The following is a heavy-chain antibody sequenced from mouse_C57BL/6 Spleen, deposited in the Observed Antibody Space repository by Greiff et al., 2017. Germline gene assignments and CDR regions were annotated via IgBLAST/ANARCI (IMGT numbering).Heavy chain of an antibody. V-gene: IGHV14-3*01. CDR1: GFNIKNTY. D-gene: IGHD1-1*01. CDR2: IDPASGNT. Sequence: VQLQQSVAELVRPGASVKLSCTASGFNIKNTYMHWVKQRPEQGLEWIGRIDPASGNTKYAPKFQGKATMTADTSSNTAYLQLSSLTSEDTAIYYCARWCDYGSSPAWCADWGQGPLVTVSA. CDR3: ARWCDYGSSPAWCAD. J-gene: IGHJ3*01.